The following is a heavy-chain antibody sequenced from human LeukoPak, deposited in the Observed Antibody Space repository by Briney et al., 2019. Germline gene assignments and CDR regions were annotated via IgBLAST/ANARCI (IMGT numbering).Heavy chain of an antibody. D-gene: IGHD3-3*01. Sequence: PSETLSLTCTVSGGSISSSRYCWGWIGQPPGKGLEWIGSIYYSGSTYYNPSLKSRGTISVDPSKNQFSLKLSSVTAADTAVSYCARAGNTIFGVVSENYFDYWGQGTLVTVSS. CDR3: ARAGNTIFGVVSENYFDY. CDR2: IYYSGST. CDR1: GGSISSSRYC. J-gene: IGHJ4*02. V-gene: IGHV4-39*07.